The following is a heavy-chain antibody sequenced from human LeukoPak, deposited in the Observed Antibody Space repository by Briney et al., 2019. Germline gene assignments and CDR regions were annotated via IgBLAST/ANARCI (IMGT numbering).Heavy chain of an antibody. CDR3: ARRRLYDYVWGSYRYTFGYFDY. Sequence: PSETLSLTCAVYGGSFSGYYWSWIGQPPGKGLEWIGEINHSGSTNYNPSLKSRVTISVDTSKNQFSLKLSSVTAADTAVYYCARRRLYDYVWGSYRYTFGYFDYWGQGTLVTVSS. J-gene: IGHJ4*02. CDR1: GGSFSGYY. D-gene: IGHD3-16*02. V-gene: IGHV4-34*01. CDR2: INHSGST.